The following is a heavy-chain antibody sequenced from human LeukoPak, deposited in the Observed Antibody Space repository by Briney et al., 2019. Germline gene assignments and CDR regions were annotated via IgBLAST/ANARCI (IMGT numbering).Heavy chain of an antibody. CDR3: ARDTENSTYGWGAFDI. CDR2: ISSGGNT. V-gene: IGHV3-66*01. J-gene: IGHJ3*02. CDR1: GFTVSRNN. D-gene: IGHD2/OR15-2a*01. Sequence: GGSLRLSCAASGFTVSRNNMNWVRQAPGKGLEWVSVISSGGNTYFADSVKDRFTISRDKSKNTLYLQMSGLRTDDTAVYYCARDTENSTYGWGAFDIWAQGTMVTVSS.